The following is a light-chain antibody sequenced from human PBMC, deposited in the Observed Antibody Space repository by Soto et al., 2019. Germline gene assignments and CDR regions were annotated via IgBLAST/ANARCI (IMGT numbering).Light chain of an antibody. V-gene: IGKV1-39*01. CDR2: DAA. CDR3: QQSYSTPYT. Sequence: DIQMTQSPSTLSAFVGDRVTITCRASESIANYLAWYQHRPGKAPKLLIFDAANLQRGVPPRFSGSGSGTDCTLTISSLQPEDLATYFFQQSYSTPYTFGQGTR. J-gene: IGKJ5*01. CDR1: ESIANY.